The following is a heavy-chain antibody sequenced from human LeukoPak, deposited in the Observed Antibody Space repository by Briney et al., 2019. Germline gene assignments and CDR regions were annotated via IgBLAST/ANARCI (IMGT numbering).Heavy chain of an antibody. J-gene: IGHJ3*02. CDR2: IYTSGST. Sequence: SETLSLTCTVSGGFISTYYWSWIRQPAGKGLEWIGRIYTSGSTNYNPSLKSRVTMSVDTSKNQFSLKLSSVTAADTAVYYCARVYGSGYDFRGAFDIWGQGTMVTVSS. V-gene: IGHV4-4*07. CDR1: GGFISTYY. CDR3: ARVYGSGYDFRGAFDI. D-gene: IGHD5-12*01.